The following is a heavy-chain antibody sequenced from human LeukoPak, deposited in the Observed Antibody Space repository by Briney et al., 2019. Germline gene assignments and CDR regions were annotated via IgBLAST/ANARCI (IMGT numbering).Heavy chain of an antibody. J-gene: IGHJ4*02. V-gene: IGHV1-69*04. CDR3: ARDQARSGYLDY. CDR2: IIPILGIA. D-gene: IGHD3-22*01. CDR1: GGTFSSYA. Sequence: SVKVSCKASGGTFSSYAISWVRQAPGQGLEWMGRIIPILGIANYAQKFQGRVTITADKSTSTAYMELSSLRSEDTAVYYCARDQARSGYLDYWGQGTLVTVSP.